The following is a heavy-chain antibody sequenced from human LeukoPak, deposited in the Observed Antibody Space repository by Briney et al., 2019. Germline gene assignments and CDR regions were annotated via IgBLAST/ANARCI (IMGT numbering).Heavy chain of an antibody. D-gene: IGHD6-25*01. V-gene: IGHV4-61*02. Sequence: PSQTLSLTCTVSGGSISSGSYYWSWIRQPAGKGLEWIGRIYTSGSTNYNPSLKSRVTISVDTSKNQFSLKLSSVTAADTAVYYCARDPGSGRWFDPWGQGTLVTVSS. J-gene: IGHJ5*02. CDR1: GGSISSGSYY. CDR3: ARDPGSGRWFDP. CDR2: IYTSGST.